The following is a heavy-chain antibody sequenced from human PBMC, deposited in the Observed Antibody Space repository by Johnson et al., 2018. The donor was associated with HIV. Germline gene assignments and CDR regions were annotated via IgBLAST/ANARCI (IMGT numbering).Heavy chain of an antibody. J-gene: IGHJ3*02. CDR3: ARGSVFDI. V-gene: IGHV3-13*01. D-gene: IGHD3-3*01. CDR1: GFTSSYYA. CDR2: IGITGDT. Sequence: MLLVVSGGGLVQPGGSLRLSCAASGFTSSYYAMHWVRQGPGKGLQWVSGIGITGDTSSSGSVMGRFTISTDHAKNSLYLQMNSLTVGDMAVYYCARGSVFDIWGRGTMVTVSS.